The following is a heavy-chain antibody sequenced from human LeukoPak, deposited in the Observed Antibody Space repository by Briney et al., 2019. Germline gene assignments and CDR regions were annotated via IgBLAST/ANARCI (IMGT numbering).Heavy chain of an antibody. CDR1: GFTFSSYG. D-gene: IGHD3-10*01. Sequence: PGGSLRLSCAASGFTFSSYGMHWVRQAPGKGLEWVAFIRYDGSNKYYADSVKGRFTISRDNSKNTLYLQMNSLRAEDTAVYYCAKEVSYGSGSPRKYYFDYWGQGTLVTVSS. V-gene: IGHV3-30*02. J-gene: IGHJ4*02. CDR2: IRYDGSNK. CDR3: AKEVSYGSGSPRKYYFDY.